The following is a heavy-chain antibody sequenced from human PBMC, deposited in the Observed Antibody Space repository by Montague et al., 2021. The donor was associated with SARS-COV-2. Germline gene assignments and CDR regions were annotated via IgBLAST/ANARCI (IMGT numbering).Heavy chain of an antibody. D-gene: IGHD3-16*02. CDR3: VRGPRLGEFSLMVDS. CDR2: IFYRGKT. CDR1: SGPIIRGVKH. J-gene: IGHJ4*02. V-gene: IGHV4-31*03. Sequence: TLSLTCPHSSGPIIRGVKHRWWIHKSARKSPDRIGYIFYRGKTLYNASLKSRVTLAMDTSKSQLSLRLTSVTAADTAVYYCVRGPRLGEFSLMVDSWGQGTLVTVSS.